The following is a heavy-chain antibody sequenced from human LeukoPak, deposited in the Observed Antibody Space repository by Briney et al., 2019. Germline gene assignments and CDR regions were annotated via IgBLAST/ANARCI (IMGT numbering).Heavy chain of an antibody. CDR3: ARDRYCSSTSCNRYYYHGMDV. D-gene: IGHD2-2*01. Sequence: PSETLSLTCGVYGGPFSGYYWSWIRQPPGKGLEWIGDINHSGSTNYNPSLKSRVTISVDPSKSQFSLRLSSMTAADTAVYYCARDRYCSSTSCNRYYYHGMDVWGQGTTVTVSS. V-gene: IGHV4-34*01. J-gene: IGHJ6*02. CDR1: GGPFSGYY. CDR2: INHSGST.